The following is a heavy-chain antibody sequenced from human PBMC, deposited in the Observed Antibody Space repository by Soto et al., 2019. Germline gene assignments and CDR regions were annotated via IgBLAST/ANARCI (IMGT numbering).Heavy chain of an antibody. D-gene: IGHD5-18*01. Sequence: QVQLQESGPGLVKPSQTLSLTCTVSGGSISSGGYYWSWIRQHPGKGLEWIGYIYYSGSTYYNPSPRSRVTVPLSTSKSQFSLKVNSVTAADTAVYYCARVVDTAMAFDFWGQGTLVTVSS. CDR3: ARVVDTAMAFDF. V-gene: IGHV4-31*03. J-gene: IGHJ4*02. CDR1: GGSISSGGYY. CDR2: IYYSGST.